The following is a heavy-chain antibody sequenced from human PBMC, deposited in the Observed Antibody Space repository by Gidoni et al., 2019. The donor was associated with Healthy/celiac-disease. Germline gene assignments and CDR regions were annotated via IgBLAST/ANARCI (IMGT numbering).Heavy chain of an antibody. D-gene: IGHD6-13*01. J-gene: IGHJ3*02. CDR3: ARDRQLGSSSPGEDAFDI. CDR2: INPSGGST. V-gene: IGHV1-46*01. CDR1: GYTFTSYY. Sequence: QVQLVQSGAEVKKPGASVKVSCKASGYTFTSYYMHWVRQAPGQGLEWMGIINPSGGSTSYAQKFQGRVTMTRDTSTSTVYMELSSLRSEDTAVYYCARDRQLGSSSPGEDAFDIWGQGTMVTVSS.